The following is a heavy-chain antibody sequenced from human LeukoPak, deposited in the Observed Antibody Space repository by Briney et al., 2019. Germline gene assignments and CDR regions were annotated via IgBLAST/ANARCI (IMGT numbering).Heavy chain of an antibody. Sequence: GGSLRLSCAVSGFTFSNYAMSWVRQAPGKGLEWVSLISGSGSDTYYADSVKGRFTISRDNSKNILYLQMNSLTAEDTAIYYCAKATGTLGNWGQGTLVTVSS. D-gene: IGHD1-1*01. V-gene: IGHV3-23*01. CDR1: GFTFSNYA. CDR2: ISGSGSDT. CDR3: AKATGTLGN. J-gene: IGHJ4*02.